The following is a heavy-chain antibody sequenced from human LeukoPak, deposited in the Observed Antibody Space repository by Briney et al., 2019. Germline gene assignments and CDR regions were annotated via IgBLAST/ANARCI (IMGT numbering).Heavy chain of an antibody. CDR3: ARDSPGYGGYSY. CDR1: GFTFSRYW. D-gene: IGHD5-12*01. V-gene: IGHV3-7*04. Sequence: GASLRLSCTASGFTFSRYWMTWVRQAPGKGLEWVANIKEDGSAKYYVDSMKGRFTISRDNAKNSLYLQINSLRAEDTAVYYCARDSPGYGGYSYWGQGTLVTVSS. CDR2: IKEDGSAK. J-gene: IGHJ4*02.